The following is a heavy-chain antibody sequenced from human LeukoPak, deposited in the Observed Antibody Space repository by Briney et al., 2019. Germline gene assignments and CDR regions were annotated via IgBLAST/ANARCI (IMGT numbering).Heavy chain of an antibody. CDR1: GGSISSYY. CDR2: IYYSGST. D-gene: IGHD2-15*01. Sequence: TASETLSLTCTVSGGSISSYYWSWIRQPPGKGLEWIGYIYYSGSTNYNPSLKSRVTISVDTSKNQFSLKLSSVTAADTAVYYCAREVLGYCSGGSCYSWYFDLWGRGTLVTVSS. CDR3: AREVLGYCSGGSCYSWYFDL. V-gene: IGHV4-59*01. J-gene: IGHJ2*01.